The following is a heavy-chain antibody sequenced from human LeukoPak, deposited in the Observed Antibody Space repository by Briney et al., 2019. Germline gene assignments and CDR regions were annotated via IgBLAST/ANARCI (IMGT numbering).Heavy chain of an antibody. V-gene: IGHV4-39*01. J-gene: IGHJ4*02. CDR3: ARQSISGYFDY. CDR2: IYYSGNT. D-gene: IGHD2-21*01. Sequence: SETLSLTCIVSGDSISTSNSYWGWIRQPPWKGLEWIGSIYYSGNTYYNASLKSRVTISVDTSKNQFSLKLSSVTAADTAVYYCARQSISGYFDYWGQGTLVTVSS. CDR1: GDSISTSNSY.